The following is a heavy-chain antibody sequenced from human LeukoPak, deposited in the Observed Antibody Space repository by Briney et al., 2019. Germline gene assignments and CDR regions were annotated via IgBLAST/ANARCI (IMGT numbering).Heavy chain of an antibody. CDR2: IYPGDSDT. Sequence: GESLKISCKGSGYSFSSYWIGWVRQMPGKGLEWMGIIYPGDSDTRYSPSFQGQVTTSADKSISTVYLQWSSLKASDSAMYYCARQEYCSGGSCYTWFDPWGQGTLVTVSS. J-gene: IGHJ5*02. D-gene: IGHD2-15*01. CDR1: GYSFSSYW. V-gene: IGHV5-51*01. CDR3: ARQEYCSGGSCYTWFDP.